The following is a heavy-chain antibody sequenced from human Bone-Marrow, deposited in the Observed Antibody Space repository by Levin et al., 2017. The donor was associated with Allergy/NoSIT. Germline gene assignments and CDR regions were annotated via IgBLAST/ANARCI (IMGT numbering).Heavy chain of an antibody. D-gene: IGHD6-19*01. J-gene: IGHJ4*02. CDR1: GYTFTGYY. CDR3: ARAHSTGWEYYFDS. V-gene: IGHV1-2*02. Sequence: GESLKISCKASGYTFTGYYIHWVRQAPGQGLEWMGWINSNNGGTSYAQKFQGRVTLTRDTSISTAYMELSRLTSDDTAVYYCARAHSTGWEYYFDSWGQGALVTVSS. CDR2: INSNNGGT.